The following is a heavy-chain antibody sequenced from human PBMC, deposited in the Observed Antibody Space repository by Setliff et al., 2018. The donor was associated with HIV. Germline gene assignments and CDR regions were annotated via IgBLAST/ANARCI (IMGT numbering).Heavy chain of an antibody. D-gene: IGHD1-7*01. CDR2: IYGSGST. J-gene: IGHJ5*01. CDR3: AKRAVQDGTVTSSNWFES. CDR1: GDSIGTYS. V-gene: IGHV4-4*09. Sequence: LSLTCAVSGDSIGTYSWHWLRQPPGKGLAWIGYIYGSGSTGYNPYLTSRVTMSTDTPNNRFALKLTSVTAADTAVYYCAKRAVQDGTVTSSNWFESWGQGTLVTVSS.